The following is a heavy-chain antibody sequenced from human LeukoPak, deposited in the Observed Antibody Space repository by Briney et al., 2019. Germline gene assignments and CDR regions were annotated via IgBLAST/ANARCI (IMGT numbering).Heavy chain of an antibody. Sequence: ASVKVSCKASGYTFTSYGISWVRQAPGQGLEWMGWISGNSGNTNYAQKLQGRVTMTIDTSTSTAYMELRSLRSDDTAVYYCAREGGTVTTDGGFDYWGQGTLVTVSS. CDR3: AREGGTVTTDGGFDY. J-gene: IGHJ4*02. V-gene: IGHV1-18*01. D-gene: IGHD4-17*01. CDR1: GYTFTSYG. CDR2: ISGNSGNT.